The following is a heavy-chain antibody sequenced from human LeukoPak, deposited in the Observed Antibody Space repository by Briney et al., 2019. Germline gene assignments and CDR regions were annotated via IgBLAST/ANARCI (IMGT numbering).Heavy chain of an antibody. J-gene: IGHJ6*02. V-gene: IGHV4-59*01. CDR3: ARVGGTNYYYYGMDV. CDR2: IYYSGST. D-gene: IGHD1-1*01. CDR1: GGSISSYY. Sequence: SETLSLTCTVSGGSISSYYWSWIRQPPGKGLEWIGYIYYSGSTNYNPSLKSRVTISVDTSKNQFTLKLSSVTAADTAVYYCARVGGTNYYYYGMDVWGQGTTVTVSS.